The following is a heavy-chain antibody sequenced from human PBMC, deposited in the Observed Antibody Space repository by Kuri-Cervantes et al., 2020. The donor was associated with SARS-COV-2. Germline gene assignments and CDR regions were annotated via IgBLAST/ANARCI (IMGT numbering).Heavy chain of an antibody. D-gene: IGHD6-6*01. Sequence: SETLSLTCAVYGGSFSDYSWSWIRQPPGKGLEWIGEINHSGSTNYNPSPKSRVTISVDTSKNQFSLKLSSVTAADTAVYYCSSSSSLSYYFDYWGQGTLVTVSS. J-gene: IGHJ4*02. V-gene: IGHV4-34*01. CDR3: SSSSSLSYYFDY. CDR1: GGSFSDYS. CDR2: INHSGST.